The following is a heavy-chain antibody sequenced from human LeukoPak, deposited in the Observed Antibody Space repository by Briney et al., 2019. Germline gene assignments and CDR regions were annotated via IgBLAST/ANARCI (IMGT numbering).Heavy chain of an antibody. Sequence: GGSLRFSCAASGFTFSSYAMSWVRQAPGKGLEWVSDISGSGGSTDYTDSVKGRFTISRDNSKNTLYLQMNSLRAEDTAVYYCANAGYSGYVPIWGQGTMVTVSS. J-gene: IGHJ3*02. V-gene: IGHV3-23*01. CDR1: GFTFSSYA. CDR3: ANAGYSGYVPI. D-gene: IGHD5-12*01. CDR2: ISGSGGST.